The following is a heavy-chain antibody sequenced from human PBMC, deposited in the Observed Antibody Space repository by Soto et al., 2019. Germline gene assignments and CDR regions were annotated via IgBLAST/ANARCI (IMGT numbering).Heavy chain of an antibody. V-gene: IGHV4-59*08. J-gene: IGHJ4*02. CDR1: GGSISSGY. Sequence: SETLSLTCSVSGGSISSGYWTWIRQPPGKGLEWIGYIYYGGSINNNPSLKSRVIISVDTSMNQFSLALTSVTAADTAMYYCARGPTTEKVDSWGQGILVTVSS. CDR3: ARGPTTEKVDS. CDR2: IYYGGSI.